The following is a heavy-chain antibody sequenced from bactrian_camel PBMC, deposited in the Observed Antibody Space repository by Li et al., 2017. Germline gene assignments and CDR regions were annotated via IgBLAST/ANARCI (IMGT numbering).Heavy chain of an antibody. CDR1: GLSKYY. J-gene: IGHJ4*01. CDR3: VRDRWSGWVTFSIFNY. CDR2: INSDSDPT. V-gene: IGHV3S35*01. D-gene: IGHD5*01. Sequence: VQLVESGGGSVQAGGSLRLTCVASGLSKYYMMWFRQAPGKGLEWVASINSDSDPTYYADSVKGRFTISRDNAKSTVNLRMNSLKPEDTAVYYCVRDRWSGWVTFSIFNYWGQGTQVTVS.